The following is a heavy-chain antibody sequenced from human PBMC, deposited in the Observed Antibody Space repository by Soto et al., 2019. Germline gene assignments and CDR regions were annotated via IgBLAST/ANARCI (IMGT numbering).Heavy chain of an antibody. CDR3: ARDEAGGQGYCSSTSCYEVGWFDP. D-gene: IGHD2-2*01. CDR2: ISAYNGNT. Sequence: ASVKVSCKASGYTFTSYGISWVRQAPGQGLEWMGWISAYNGNTNYAQKLQGRVTMTTDTSTSTAYMELRSLRSDDTAVYYCARDEAGGQGYCSSTSCYEVGWFDPWGQGTLVTVSS. J-gene: IGHJ5*02. CDR1: GYTFTSYG. V-gene: IGHV1-18*01.